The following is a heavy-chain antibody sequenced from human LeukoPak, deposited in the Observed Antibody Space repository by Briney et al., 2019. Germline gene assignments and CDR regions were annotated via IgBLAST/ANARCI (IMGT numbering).Heavy chain of an antibody. D-gene: IGHD2-15*01. CDR1: GFTFSSYW. J-gene: IGHJ4*02. CDR3: ARNVLPVYFDY. V-gene: IGHV3-74*01. Sequence: GGSLRLSCAVSGFTFSSYWMHWVRQAPGKGLVWVSRINSDGSSTSYADSVKGRFTISRDNAKNTLYLQMNSLRAEDTAVYYCARNVLPVYFDYWGQGTLVTVSS. CDR2: INSDGSST.